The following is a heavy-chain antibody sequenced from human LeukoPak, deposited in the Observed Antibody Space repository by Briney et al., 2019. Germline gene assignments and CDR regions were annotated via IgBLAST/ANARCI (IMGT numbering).Heavy chain of an antibody. CDR3: VKWDKGVGAPYLDS. J-gene: IGHJ4*02. CDR1: GXTFSTYV. V-gene: IGHV3-23*01. D-gene: IGHD1-26*01. Sequence: QPGGSLRLSCAASGXTFSTYVMSWVRQAPGKGLEWVWSVSGSGGPTDYADSVKGRFTIYRDNSKNTLFLQMNSLRAEDTGAYYCVKWDKGVGAPYLDSWGQGTLVTVSS. CDR2: VSGSGGPT.